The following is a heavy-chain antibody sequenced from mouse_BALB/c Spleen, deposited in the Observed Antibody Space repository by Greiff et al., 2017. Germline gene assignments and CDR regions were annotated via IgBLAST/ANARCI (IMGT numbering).Heavy chain of an antibody. CDR3: ARADSLYAMDY. Sequence: VQLKESGPGLVAPSQSLSITCTVSGFSLTGYGVNWVRQPPGKGLEWLGMIWGDGSTDYNSALKSRLSISKDNSKSQVFLKMNSLQTDDTARYYCARADSLYAMDYWGQGTSVTVSS. CDR2: IWGDGST. D-gene: IGHD2-4*01. J-gene: IGHJ4*01. V-gene: IGHV2-6-7*01. CDR1: GFSLTGYG.